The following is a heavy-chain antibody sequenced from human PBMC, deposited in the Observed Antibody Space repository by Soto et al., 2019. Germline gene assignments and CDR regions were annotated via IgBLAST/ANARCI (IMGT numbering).Heavy chain of an antibody. Sequence: QVHLQESGPGLVKPSQTLSLTCNVSGGSISGGGYSWNWIRKHPGKGLEWIGHTYYNGGASYNPSLKSRLTISIDASKNQISLELSSVTAADTAVYYCARGSSSDVWGQGTMVTVSS. CDR3: ARGSSSDV. CDR2: TYYNGGA. CDR1: GGSISGGGYS. V-gene: IGHV4-31*03. J-gene: IGHJ3*01.